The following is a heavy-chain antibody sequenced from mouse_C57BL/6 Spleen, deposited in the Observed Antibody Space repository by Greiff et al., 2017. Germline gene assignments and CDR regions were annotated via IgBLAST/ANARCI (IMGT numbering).Heavy chain of an antibody. Sequence: EVQVVESGPELVKPGASVKISCKASGYTFTDYYMNWVKQSHGKSLEWIGDINPNNGGTSYNQKFKGKDTLTVDKSYSTAYMELRSLTSEDSAVYYCAREGLSAMDYWGQGTSVTVSS. CDR2: INPNNGGT. V-gene: IGHV1-26*01. CDR3: AREGLSAMDY. CDR1: GYTFTDYY. J-gene: IGHJ4*01.